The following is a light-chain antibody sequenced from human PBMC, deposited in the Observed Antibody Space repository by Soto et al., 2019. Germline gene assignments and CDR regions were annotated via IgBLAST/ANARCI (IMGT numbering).Light chain of an antibody. Sequence: QSVRTQPASVSGAPGQAIAISCTGTSSDVGAFNYVSWYQQHPDKAPKFMIFDVSSRPSGVSDRFSGSKSGNTASLTISGLQTEDEADYYCASYTTSSTYVFGPGSEVTVL. CDR3: ASYTTSSTYV. J-gene: IGLJ1*01. CDR2: DVS. CDR1: SSDVGAFNY. V-gene: IGLV2-14*03.